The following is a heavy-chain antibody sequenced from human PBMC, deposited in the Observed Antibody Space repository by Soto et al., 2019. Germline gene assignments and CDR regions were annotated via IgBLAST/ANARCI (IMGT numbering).Heavy chain of an antibody. D-gene: IGHD4-17*01. CDR3: ARDNSYGGNSDLGY. CDR2: IIPIFGTA. J-gene: IGHJ4*02. Sequence: QVQLVQSGAEVKKPGSSVKVSCKASGGTFSSYAISWVRQAPGQGLEWMGGIIPIFGTANYAQKFQGRVTITADDSTSTAYMELSSRRSEDTAVYYCARDNSYGGNSDLGYWGQGTLVTVSS. V-gene: IGHV1-69*01. CDR1: GGTFSSYA.